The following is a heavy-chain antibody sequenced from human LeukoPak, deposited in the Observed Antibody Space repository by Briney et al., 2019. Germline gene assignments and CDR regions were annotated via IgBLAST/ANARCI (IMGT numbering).Heavy chain of an antibody. CDR1: GFTFSSYG. V-gene: IGHV3-30*18. Sequence: GRSLRPSCAASGFTFSSYGMHWVRQAPGKGLEWVAVISYDGSNKYYADSVKGRFTFSRDNSKNTLYLQMNSLRAEDTAVYYCAKGGSYSNDYWGQGTLVTVSS. D-gene: IGHD2-15*01. J-gene: IGHJ4*02. CDR3: AKGGSYSNDY. CDR2: ISYDGSNK.